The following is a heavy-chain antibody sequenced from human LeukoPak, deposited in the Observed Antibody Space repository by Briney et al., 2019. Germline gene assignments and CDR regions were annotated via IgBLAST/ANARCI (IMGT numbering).Heavy chain of an antibody. J-gene: IGHJ4*02. CDR1: GGSITSHSYQ. Sequence: SETLSLTCTVSGGSITSHSYQGSWIRQPAGKGLEWIGRIYTTGSTNYNPSLKSRVSISVDTSKNQFSLNLRSVTAADTAVYYCARSPDSSGWYGSNDYWGQGTLVTVSS. CDR3: ARSPDSSGWYGSNDY. D-gene: IGHD6-19*01. CDR2: IYTTGST. V-gene: IGHV4-61*02.